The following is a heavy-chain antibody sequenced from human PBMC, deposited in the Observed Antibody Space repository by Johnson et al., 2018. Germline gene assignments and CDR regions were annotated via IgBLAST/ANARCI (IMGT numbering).Heavy chain of an antibody. J-gene: IGHJ3*02. CDR2: ISSGDGTGI. D-gene: IGHD5-24*01. V-gene: IGHV3-64*01. CDR3: FAGNARSNDAFDM. CDR1: GFTFSNYA. Sequence: EVQLLESGGGLVQPGGSLRLSCAASGFTFSNYAMHWVRQAPGKRLEYVSGISSGDGTGIFYASSVKGRFTISRDNSKTMLYLQMGSLRAEDTAVYYVFAGNARSNDAFDMWGQGTMVIVSS.